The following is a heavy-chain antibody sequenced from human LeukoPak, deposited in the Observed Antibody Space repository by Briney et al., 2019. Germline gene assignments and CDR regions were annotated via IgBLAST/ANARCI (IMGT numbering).Heavy chain of an antibody. Sequence: GRSLRLPCAASGFTFSSYAMHWVRQAPGKGLEWVAVISYDGSNKYYADSVKGRFTISRDNSKNTLYLQMNSLRAEDTAVYYCAREGVVVVAAKLTYYFDYWGQGTLVTVSS. CDR2: ISYDGSNK. J-gene: IGHJ4*02. D-gene: IGHD2-15*01. V-gene: IGHV3-30*04. CDR3: AREGVVVVAAKLTYYFDY. CDR1: GFTFSSYA.